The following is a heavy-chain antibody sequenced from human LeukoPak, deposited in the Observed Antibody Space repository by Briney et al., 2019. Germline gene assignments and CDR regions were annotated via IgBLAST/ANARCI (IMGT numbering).Heavy chain of an antibody. CDR1: GFTFSSYA. J-gene: IGHJ4*02. V-gene: IGHV3-23*01. D-gene: IGHD3-22*01. Sequence: QPGGSLRLSCAASGFTFSSYAMSWVRQAPRKGLEWVSAISGSGGSTYYADSVKGRFTISRDNSKNTLYLQMNSLRAEDTAVYYCAKDPLSLHYYDSSGYHPDYWGQGTLVTVSS. CDR2: ISGSGGST. CDR3: AKDPLSLHYYDSSGYHPDY.